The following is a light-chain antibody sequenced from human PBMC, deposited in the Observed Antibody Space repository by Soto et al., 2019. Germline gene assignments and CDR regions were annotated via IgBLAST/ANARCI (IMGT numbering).Light chain of an antibody. CDR1: QSISSW. CDR3: QQYSSHST. J-gene: IGKJ1*01. CDR2: DAS. V-gene: IGKV1-5*01. Sequence: DIQMTQSPSTLSASVGDRVTITFRASQSISSWLAWYQQKPGKAPKLLIYDASSLESGVPSRFSGSGSGTEFSLTISSLQPDDFATYYCQQYSSHSTFGQGTKVDI.